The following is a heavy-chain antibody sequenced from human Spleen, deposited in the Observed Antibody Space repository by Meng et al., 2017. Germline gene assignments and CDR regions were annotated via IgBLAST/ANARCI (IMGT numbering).Heavy chain of an antibody. CDR2: MYFSGST. V-gene: IGHV4-59*01. J-gene: IGHJ4*02. Sequence: VELKEWGAGLLKPSETMSLTCVVSGGSFSDYYWSWIRQPPGKGLEWIGYMYFSGSTNYNASLRSRVTISVDTSKKQFSLKLTSVTAADTAVYYCARAQFDKYFDSWGQGTLVTVSS. D-gene: IGHD3-16*01. CDR1: GGSFSDYY. CDR3: ARAQFDKYFDS.